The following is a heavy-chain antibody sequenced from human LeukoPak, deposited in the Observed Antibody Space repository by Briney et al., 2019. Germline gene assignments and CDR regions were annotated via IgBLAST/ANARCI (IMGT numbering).Heavy chain of an antibody. CDR1: GGTFSSYA. CDR2: IIPILGIA. J-gene: IGHJ3*02. CDR3: ARDPGYSSGEDAFDI. V-gene: IGHV1-69*04. D-gene: IGHD6-19*01. Sequence: SVKVSCKASGGTFSSYAISWVRQAPGQGLEWMGRIIPILGIANYAQKLQGRVTMTTDTSTSTAYMELRSLRSDDTAVYYCARDPGYSSGEDAFDIWGQGTMVTVSS.